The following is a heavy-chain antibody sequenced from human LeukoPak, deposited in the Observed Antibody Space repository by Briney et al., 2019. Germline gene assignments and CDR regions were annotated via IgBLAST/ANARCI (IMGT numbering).Heavy chain of an antibody. CDR3: AHAPRKWGGTQYYFYMDV. Sequence: SGPTLVNPTQTLTLTCTFPGFSLRTSGVGVGWIRQPPGKALEWLALIYWNGDQRYSPSLKSRLTITKDTSKNQVVLTMTNMDPVDTGTYYCAHAPRKWGGTQYYFYMDVWGSGTTVTVSS. CDR1: GFSLRTSGVG. CDR2: IYWNGDQ. D-gene: IGHD1-7*01. V-gene: IGHV2-5*01. J-gene: IGHJ6*03.